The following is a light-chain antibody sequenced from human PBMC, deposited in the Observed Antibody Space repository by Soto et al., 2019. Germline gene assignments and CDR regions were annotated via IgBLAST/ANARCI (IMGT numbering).Light chain of an antibody. V-gene: IGKV1-5*03. CDR2: ETS. J-gene: IGKJ1*01. Sequence: DIQLTQSPSTLSASVGDRVTITCRASQTISSWLAWYQQKPGKAPNLLIYETSNLESGVPSRFSGSGSGTEVTLTISSLQPDDFATSYCHHSNDYCWTFGQGTKVEIK. CDR1: QTISSW. CDR3: HHSNDYCWT.